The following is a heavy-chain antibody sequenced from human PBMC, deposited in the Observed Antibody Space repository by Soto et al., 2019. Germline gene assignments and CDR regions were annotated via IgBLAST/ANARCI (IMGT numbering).Heavy chain of an antibody. D-gene: IGHD6-19*01. CDR1: GGTFSNYA. CDR2: IVPILGTT. Sequence: QVQLVQSGAEVKKPGSSVKVSCKVSGGTFSNYAIDWVRLAPGHGLEWMGGIVPILGTTYYTQKFQGRATIIADDSTNTAYLEMSSLRSEDTAIYYCARVEAVAGLYNYHGLDVWGQGTAVTVSS. J-gene: IGHJ6*02. V-gene: IGHV1-69*12. CDR3: ARVEAVAGLYNYHGLDV.